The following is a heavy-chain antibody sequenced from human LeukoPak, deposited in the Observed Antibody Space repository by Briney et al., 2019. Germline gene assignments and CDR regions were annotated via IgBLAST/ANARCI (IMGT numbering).Heavy chain of an antibody. V-gene: IGHV4-39*07. J-gene: IGHJ3*02. Sequence: PSETLSLTCTASGGSISSSSYYWGWIRQPPGKGLEWIGSIYYSGSTYYNPSLKSRVTISVDTSKNQFSLKLSSVTAADTAVYYCARDQGLDTAMVTSAFDIWGQGTMVTVSS. CDR3: ARDQGLDTAMVTSAFDI. CDR2: IYYSGST. CDR1: GGSISSSSYY. D-gene: IGHD5-18*01.